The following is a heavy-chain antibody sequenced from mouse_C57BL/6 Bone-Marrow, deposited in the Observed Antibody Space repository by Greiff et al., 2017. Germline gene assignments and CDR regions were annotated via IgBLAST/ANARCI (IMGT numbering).Heavy chain of an antibody. J-gene: IGHJ3*01. V-gene: IGHV2-2*01. Sequence: QVQLQQSGPGLVQPSQSLSITCTVSGFSLTSYGVHWVRQSPGKGLEWLGVIWSGGRTDYNAAFISRLSISKDNSKSQVFFKMNSLQADDTAIYYCARKGRFAYGGQGTRVTVSA. CDR3: ARKGRFAY. D-gene: IGHD3-3*01. CDR2: IWSGGRT. CDR1: GFSLTSYG.